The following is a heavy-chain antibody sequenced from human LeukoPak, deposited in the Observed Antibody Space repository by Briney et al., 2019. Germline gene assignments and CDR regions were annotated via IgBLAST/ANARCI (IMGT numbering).Heavy chain of an antibody. D-gene: IGHD2-2*01. J-gene: IGHJ5*02. CDR3: ARSHTQDIVVVPAVENWFDP. V-gene: IGHV1-18*01. CDR1: GYTFTSYG. Sequence: ASVKVSCKASGYTFTSYGISWVRQAPGQGLKWMGWISAYNGNTNYAQKLQGRVTMTTDTSTSTAHMELRSLRSDDTAVYYCARSHTQDIVVVPAVENWFDPWGQGTLVTVSS. CDR2: ISAYNGNT.